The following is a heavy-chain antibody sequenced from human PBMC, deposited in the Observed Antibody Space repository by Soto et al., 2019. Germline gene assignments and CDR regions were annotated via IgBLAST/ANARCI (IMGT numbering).Heavy chain of an antibody. D-gene: IGHD1-20*01. CDR1: VDSVSSNRSA. J-gene: IGHJ4*02. CDR2: TSYRAQWSN. CDR3: ARDFEYNWNDEGGLAY. Sequence: SHTLSLTCAISVDSVSSNRSAWNWIRQPPSTGLGYLGWTSYRAQWSNDYEVSVKSRITSNPETFKNQFSLQLNSGTPEATAVDYCARDFEYNWNDEGGLAYSGQRTLVTGSS. V-gene: IGHV6-1*01.